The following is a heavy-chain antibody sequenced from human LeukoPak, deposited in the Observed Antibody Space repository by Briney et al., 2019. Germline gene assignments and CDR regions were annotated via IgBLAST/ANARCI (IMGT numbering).Heavy chain of an antibody. CDR1: GYTFTGYY. Sequence: ASVKVSCKASGYTFTGYYMHWVRQAPGQGLEWMGWINPNSGGTNYAQKFQHRVTMTRDSSLSTAYMELSRLRSEDTAVYYCARGSSYDILTGYANYYYYYYMDVWGKGTTVTISS. CDR2: INPNSGGT. J-gene: IGHJ6*03. CDR3: ARGSSYDILTGYANYYYYYYMDV. V-gene: IGHV1-2*02. D-gene: IGHD3-9*01.